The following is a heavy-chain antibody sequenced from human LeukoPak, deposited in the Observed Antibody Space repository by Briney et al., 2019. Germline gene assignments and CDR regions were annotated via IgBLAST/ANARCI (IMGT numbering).Heavy chain of an antibody. D-gene: IGHD3-22*01. CDR2: IYHIGYISQSGNI. CDR1: GGSFSGYY. Sequence: PSETLSLTCAVYGGSFSGYYWSWIRQPPGKGLEWIGYIYHIGYISQSGNIYQNPSLKSRVTISLDTSRNQFSLKLSSVTAADTAVYYCARSPLAFYDSSGYPRVWFDPWGQGTLVAVSS. CDR3: ARSPLAFYDSSGYPRVWFDP. V-gene: IGHV4-34*01. J-gene: IGHJ5*02.